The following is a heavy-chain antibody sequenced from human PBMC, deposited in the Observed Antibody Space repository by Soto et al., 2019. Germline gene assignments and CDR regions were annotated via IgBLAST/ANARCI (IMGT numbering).Heavy chain of an antibody. V-gene: IGHV3-48*01. D-gene: IGHD2-15*01. Sequence: EVQLVGSGGALVQPGGSLRLSCAASGFTFSNYAMNWVRQAPGKGLEWVSYISTGDSPIYYADSVKGRFTISRDNAKKSLYLQMISLRAEDTAVYYCATVCRFCSGSNSLYRGRGTLVTVSS. J-gene: IGHJ4*02. CDR1: GFTFSNYA. CDR3: ATVCRFCSGSNSLY. CDR2: ISTGDSPI.